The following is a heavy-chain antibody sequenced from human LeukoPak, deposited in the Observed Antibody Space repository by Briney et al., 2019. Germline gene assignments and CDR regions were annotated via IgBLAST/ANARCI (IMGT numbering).Heavy chain of an antibody. CDR1: GGSINNHY. D-gene: IGHD2-2*02. J-gene: IGHJ2*01. Sequence: PSETLSLTCIVSGGSINNHYWTWIRQTPGKGLEWIGDIHYTGTTKYNPSLKSRVTISIDTSKNQFSLELSSVTAADTAVYYCARSIDIVVVPAAINRGYWYFDLWGRGTLVTVSS. CDR3: ARSIDIVVVPAAINRGYWYFDL. V-gene: IGHV4-59*11. CDR2: IHYTGTT.